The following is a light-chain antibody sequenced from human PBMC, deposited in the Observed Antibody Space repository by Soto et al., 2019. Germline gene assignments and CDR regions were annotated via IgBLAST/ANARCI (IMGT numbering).Light chain of an antibody. Sequence: DIQMTQSPSTLSASVGDRVTITCRASESIRTWLAWYQHKPGKAPKFLIYDASTLESGVPSRFSGSGSGTEFTLTISSLQPDDFATYYCQQLDSYPITFGQGTRLEIK. CDR2: DAS. V-gene: IGKV1-5*01. J-gene: IGKJ5*01. CDR1: ESIRTW. CDR3: QQLDSYPIT.